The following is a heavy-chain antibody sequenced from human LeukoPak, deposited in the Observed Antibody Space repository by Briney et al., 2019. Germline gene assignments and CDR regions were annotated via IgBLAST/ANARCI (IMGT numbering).Heavy chain of an antibody. CDR2: ISSSSSYI. J-gene: IGHJ4*02. CDR3: ARAVGYCSSTSCYAPFFDY. V-gene: IGHV3-21*01. CDR1: GFTFSSYS. Sequence: GGSLRLSCAASGFTFSSYSMNWVRQAPGRGLEWVSSISSSSSYIYYADPVKGRFTISRDNAKNSLYLQMNSLRAEDTAVYYCARAVGYCSSTSCYAPFFDYWGQGTLVTVSS. D-gene: IGHD2-2*01.